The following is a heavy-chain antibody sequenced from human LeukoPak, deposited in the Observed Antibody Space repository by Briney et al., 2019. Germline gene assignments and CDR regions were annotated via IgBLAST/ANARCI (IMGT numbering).Heavy chain of an antibody. CDR3: ARKGALNSDFDY. Sequence: SETLSLTCAVYGGSFSGYYWSWIRQPPGKGLEWIGEINHSGSTNYNPSLKSRVTISVDTSKNQFSLKLSSVTAADTAVYYCARKGALNSDFDYWGQGTLVTVSS. CDR1: GGSFSGYY. J-gene: IGHJ4*02. V-gene: IGHV4-34*01. CDR2: INHSGST. D-gene: IGHD2-21*01.